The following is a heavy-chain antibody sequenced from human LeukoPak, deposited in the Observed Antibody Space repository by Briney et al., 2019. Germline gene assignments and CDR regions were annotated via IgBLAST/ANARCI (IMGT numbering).Heavy chain of an antibody. D-gene: IGHD5-12*01. CDR2: IYYSGST. Sequence: SETLSLTCTVSGGSISPYYWSWIRQPPGKGLECIAYIYYSGSTNYNPSLKSRVTISVDTSKNQFSLRLNSVTAADTAVYFCGRVRTGNTGSPEYFEDWGRGTLVTVSS. J-gene: IGHJ1*01. CDR1: GGSISPYY. CDR3: GRVRTGNTGSPEYFED. V-gene: IGHV4-59*01.